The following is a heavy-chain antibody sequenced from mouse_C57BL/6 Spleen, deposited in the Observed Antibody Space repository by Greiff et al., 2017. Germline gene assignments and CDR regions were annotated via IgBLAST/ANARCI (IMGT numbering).Heavy chain of an antibody. Sequence: EVKLMESGGDLVKPGGSLKLSCAASGFTFSSYGMSWVRQTPDKRLEWVATISSGGSYTYYPDSVKGRFTISRDNAKNTLYLQMSSLKSEDTAMYYCASPDAYWGQGTLVTVSA. CDR2: ISSGGSYT. J-gene: IGHJ3*01. CDR3: ASPDAY. CDR1: GFTFSSYG. V-gene: IGHV5-6*01.